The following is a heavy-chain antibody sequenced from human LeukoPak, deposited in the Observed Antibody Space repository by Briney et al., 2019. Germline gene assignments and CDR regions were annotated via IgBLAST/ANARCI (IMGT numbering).Heavy chain of an antibody. V-gene: IGHV3-11*01. Sequence: GGSLRLSCAASGFTFSDYYMSWIRQAPGKGLEWVSYISSSGSTIYYADSVKGRFTISRDNAKNSLYLQMNSLRAEDTAVYYCARDFPLYRTAHITMVRENWFDPWGQGTLVTVSS. CDR1: GFTFSDYY. D-gene: IGHD3-10*01. CDR3: ARDFPLYRTAHITMVRENWFDP. J-gene: IGHJ5*02. CDR2: ISSSGSTI.